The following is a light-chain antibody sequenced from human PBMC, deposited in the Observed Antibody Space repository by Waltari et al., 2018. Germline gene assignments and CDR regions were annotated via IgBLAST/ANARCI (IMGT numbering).Light chain of an antibody. CDR3: LQARYSPQT. V-gene: IGKV2-28*01. CDR1: QSLLHRNGYTY. CDR2: LGF. J-gene: IGKJ1*01. Sequence: DTLMTQSPLYLPVSPGAPASIPCRPTQSLLHRNGYTYLGWYLQKPGQPPQLLIYLGFNRASGVPDRFNGSGSGTDFTLKISRVEAEDVGVYYCLQARYSPQTFGQGTKVEIK.